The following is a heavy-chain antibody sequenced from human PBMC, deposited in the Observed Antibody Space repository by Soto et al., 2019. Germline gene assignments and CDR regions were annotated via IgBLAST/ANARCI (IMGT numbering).Heavy chain of an antibody. D-gene: IGHD7-27*01. Sequence: GGSLGLSCAASGFTFSSYAMSWVRQAPGKGLEWVSAISGSGGSTYYADSVKGRFTISRDNSKNTLYLQMNSLRAEDTAVYYCAKDRRLGIDAFDIWGQGTMVTVSS. V-gene: IGHV3-23*01. CDR1: GFTFSSYA. J-gene: IGHJ3*02. CDR3: AKDRRLGIDAFDI. CDR2: ISGSGGST.